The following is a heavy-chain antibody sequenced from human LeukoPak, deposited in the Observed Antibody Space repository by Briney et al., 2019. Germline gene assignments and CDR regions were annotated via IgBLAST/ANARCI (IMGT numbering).Heavy chain of an antibody. V-gene: IGHV4-39*01. CDR3: ARGGRATNEVYWYFDL. Sequence: PSETLSLTCTVSGGSISSSSYYWGWIRQPPGKGLEWIGSIYYSGSTYYNPSLKSRVTISVDTSKNQFSLKLSSVTAADTAVYYCARGGRATNEVYWYFDLWGRGTLVTVSS. J-gene: IGHJ2*01. CDR1: GGSISSSSYY. CDR2: IYYSGST. D-gene: IGHD1-26*01.